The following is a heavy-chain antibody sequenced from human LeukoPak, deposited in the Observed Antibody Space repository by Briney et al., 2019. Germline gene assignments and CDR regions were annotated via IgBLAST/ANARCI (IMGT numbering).Heavy chain of an antibody. CDR2: ISGSGGST. Sequence: PGGSLRLSCAASGFTFSSYAMSWVRQAPGKGLEWVSAISGSGGSTYYADSVKGRFTISRDNSKNTLYLQMNSLRAEDTAVYYCAKGNNWNDRGPPFDYWGQGTLVTVSS. CDR1: GFTFSSYA. CDR3: AKGNNWNDRGPPFDY. V-gene: IGHV3-23*01. J-gene: IGHJ4*02. D-gene: IGHD1-20*01.